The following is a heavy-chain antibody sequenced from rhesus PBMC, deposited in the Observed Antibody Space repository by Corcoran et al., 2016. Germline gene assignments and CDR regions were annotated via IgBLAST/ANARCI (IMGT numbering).Heavy chain of an antibody. J-gene: IGHJ4*01. V-gene: IGHV1-111*02. D-gene: IGHD2-27*01. CDR1: GYTFTDYY. Sequence: EVQLVQSGAEVKKPGAYVKISCKASGYTFTDYYLHWVRQAPGKGLEWMGRVDPEDGDALPAHKFQNKVTITVDTSIDTAYMELCSVRSEDTSVYYCATWYECSGIYCPCFDYWGQGVLVTVSS. CDR3: ATWYECSGIYCPCFDY. CDR2: VDPEDGDA.